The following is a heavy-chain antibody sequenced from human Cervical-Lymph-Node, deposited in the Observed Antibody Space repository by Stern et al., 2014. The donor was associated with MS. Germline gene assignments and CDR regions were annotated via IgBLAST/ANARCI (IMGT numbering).Heavy chain of an antibody. Sequence: DQLVESGPGLVKPSDTLSLICTVTGDSISSYFWGWIRQPPGKGLEWIGNVHYRGSTNYNPPLKSRVAISFDTSKTQFSLSLTSVTAADTAVYFCTRVFGGFADYWGQGTLVTVSS. CDR1: GDSISSYF. D-gene: IGHD3-10*02. CDR3: TRVFGGFADY. J-gene: IGHJ4*02. CDR2: VHYRGST. V-gene: IGHV4-59*07.